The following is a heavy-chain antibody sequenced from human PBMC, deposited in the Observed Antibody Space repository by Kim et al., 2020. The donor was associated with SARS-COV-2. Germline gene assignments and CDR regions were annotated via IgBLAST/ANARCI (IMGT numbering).Heavy chain of an antibody. J-gene: IGHJ6*02. CDR2: ISYDGSNK. V-gene: IGHV3-30*18. CDR3: AKSKHINYVPSVYYGMDV. Sequence: VSVISYDGSNKYYADSVKGRFTISRDTSKNKLYLQMNSLRAENTAVHYCAKSKHINYVPSVYYGMDVWGQGTTGTVSS. D-gene: IGHD4-4*01.